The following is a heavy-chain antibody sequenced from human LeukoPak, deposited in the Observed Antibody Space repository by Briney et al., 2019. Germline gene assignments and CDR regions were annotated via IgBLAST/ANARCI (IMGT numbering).Heavy chain of an antibody. D-gene: IGHD6-13*01. V-gene: IGHV3-33*01. CDR2: ISYDGSNK. J-gene: IGHJ4*02. CDR1: GFTFSSYG. CDR3: ARDHLPHVTPAGSFDC. Sequence: GGSLRLSCAASGFTFSSYGMHWVRQAPGKGLEWLAVISYDGSNKYYADSVKGRFTIFRDTSQNKLYLQMNSVGAEDTAVYYCARDHLPHVTPAGSFDCWGQGTLVTVSS.